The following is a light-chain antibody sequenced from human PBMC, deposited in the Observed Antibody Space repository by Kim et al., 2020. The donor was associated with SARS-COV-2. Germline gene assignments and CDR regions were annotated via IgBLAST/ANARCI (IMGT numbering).Light chain of an antibody. CDR2: DAS. CDR3: HQRSNWPLT. CDR1: QNIDIY. V-gene: IGKV3-11*01. J-gene: IGKJ3*01. Sequence: EIVLTQSPATLSLYPGERATLSCRASQNIDIYLAWYQHKPGQAPRLLIYDASHRATGIPARFSGSGSGTDFTLTITSLEPEDFAVYYCHQRSNWPLTFGPGTKVDIK.